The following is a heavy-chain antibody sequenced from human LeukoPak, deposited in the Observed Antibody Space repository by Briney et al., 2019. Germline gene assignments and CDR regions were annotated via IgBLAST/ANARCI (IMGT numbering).Heavy chain of an antibody. CDR2: INWNGGRT. V-gene: IGHV3-20*04. CDR3: ARDVVPAAICCVDRNWFDP. J-gene: IGHJ5*02. D-gene: IGHD2-2*01. CDR1: GFTFDDYG. Sequence: PGGSLRLSCAASGFTFDDYGMSWVRQAPGKGLEWVSGINWNGGRTGYADSVKGRFTISRDNAKNSLYLQMNSLRAEDTALYYCARDVVPAAICCVDRNWFDPWGQGTLVTVSS.